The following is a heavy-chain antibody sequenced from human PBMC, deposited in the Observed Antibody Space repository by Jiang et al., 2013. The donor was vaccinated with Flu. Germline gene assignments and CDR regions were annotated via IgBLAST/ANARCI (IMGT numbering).Heavy chain of an antibody. J-gene: IGHJ4*02. D-gene: IGHD6-13*01. CDR3: ARDYMAQQLEDYDTEGGFDY. V-gene: IGHV1-18*01. CDR1: GYTFTSYG. Sequence: SGAEVKKPGASVKVSCKASGYTFTSYGISWVRQAPGQGLEWMGWISAYNGNTNYAQKLQGRVTMTTDTSTSTAYMELRSLRSDDTAVYYCARDYMAQQLEDYDTEGGFDYWGQGTLVTVSS. CDR2: ISAYNGNT.